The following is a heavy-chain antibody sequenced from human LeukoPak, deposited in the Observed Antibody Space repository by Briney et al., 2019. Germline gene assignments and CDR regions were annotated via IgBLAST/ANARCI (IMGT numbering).Heavy chain of an antibody. D-gene: IGHD6-13*01. Sequence: SQTLSLTCTVSGGSISSGGYYWSWIRQPPGKGLEWIGEINHSGSTNYNPSLKSRVTISVDTSKNQFSLKLSSVTAADTAVYYCARSPGGSSWSKFDYWGQGTLVTVSS. V-gene: IGHV4-39*07. CDR1: GGSISSGGYY. J-gene: IGHJ4*02. CDR3: ARSPGGSSWSKFDY. CDR2: INHSGST.